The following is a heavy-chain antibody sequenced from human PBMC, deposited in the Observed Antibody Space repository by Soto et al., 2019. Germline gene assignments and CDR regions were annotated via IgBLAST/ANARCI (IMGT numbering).Heavy chain of an antibody. D-gene: IGHD5-12*01. CDR3: ARADAGYDLSVMDV. CDR1: GYTFTSYG. CDR2: INAGNGNT. V-gene: IGHV1-3*01. Sequence: ASVKVSCKASGYTFTSYGVNWVRQAPGQRLECLGWINAGNGNTKYSQKFQDRVTITRDTSASTVYLELSSLRFEDTAVYYCARADAGYDLSVMDVWAQGTTVTVSS. J-gene: IGHJ6*02.